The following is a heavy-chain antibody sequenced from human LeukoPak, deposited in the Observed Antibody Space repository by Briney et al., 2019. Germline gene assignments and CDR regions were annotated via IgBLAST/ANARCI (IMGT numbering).Heavy chain of an antibody. CDR2: IYYSGST. Sequence: SETLTLTCTVSGGSISSSSYYWGWIRQPPGKGLEWIGSIYYSGSTYYNPSLKSRVTISVDTSKNQFSLKLSSVTAADTAVYYCARLPSPYVWGSYRLDAFDIWGQGTMVTVSS. V-gene: IGHV4-39*07. J-gene: IGHJ3*02. CDR3: ARLPSPYVWGSYRLDAFDI. D-gene: IGHD3-16*02. CDR1: GGSISSSSYY.